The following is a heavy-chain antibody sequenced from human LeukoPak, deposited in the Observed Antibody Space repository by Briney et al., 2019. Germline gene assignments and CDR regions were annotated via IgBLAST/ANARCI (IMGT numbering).Heavy chain of an antibody. D-gene: IGHD4-23*01. J-gene: IGHJ4*02. CDR2: ISYDGSNK. V-gene: IGHV3-30-3*02. CDR1: GFTFRQYA. Sequence: GGSLRLSCAASGFTFRQYAMSWVRQAPGKGLEWVAVISYDGSNKYYADSVKGRFTISRDNSKNTLYLQMNSLRAEDTAVYYCAKTVSVVEYYFDYWGQGTLVTVSS. CDR3: AKTVSVVEYYFDY.